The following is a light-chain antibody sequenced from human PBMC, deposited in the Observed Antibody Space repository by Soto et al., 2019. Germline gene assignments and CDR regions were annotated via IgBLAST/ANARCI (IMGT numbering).Light chain of an antibody. CDR1: QSINIW. J-gene: IGKJ4*01. CDR3: QQYNSYSPLT. V-gene: IGKV1-5*01. Sequence: DIQMTQSPSTLSASVGHRVTITCRASQSINIWLAWYQQKPGKAPKLLIYDASSLERGVPSRFSGSGSGTEFTLTISSLQPDDFATYYCQQYNSYSPLTFGGGTKVEIK. CDR2: DAS.